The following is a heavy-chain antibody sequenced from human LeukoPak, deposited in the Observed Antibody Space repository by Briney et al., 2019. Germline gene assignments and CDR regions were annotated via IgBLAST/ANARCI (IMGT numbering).Heavy chain of an antibody. CDR1: GFTFSSYS. CDR2: ISSSTSYI. Sequence: GGSLRLSCAASGFTFSSYSMNWIRQAPGKGLEWVSFISSSTSYIYYADSVKGRFTISKDNAKNSLYLQMNSLRAEDTAVYYCARAGGSTVSHSDYWGQGTLVTVSS. V-gene: IGHV3-21*01. J-gene: IGHJ4*02. CDR3: ARAGGSTVSHSDY. D-gene: IGHD4-17*01.